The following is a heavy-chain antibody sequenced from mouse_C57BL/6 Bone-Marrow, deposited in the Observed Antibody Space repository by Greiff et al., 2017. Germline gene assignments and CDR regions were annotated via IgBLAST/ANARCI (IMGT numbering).Heavy chain of an antibody. V-gene: IGHV5-4*01. CDR2: ISDGGSYT. CDR1: GFTFSSYA. CDR3: ARDYYGRALYYFDD. J-gene: IGHJ2*01. Sequence: EVMLVESGGGLVKPGGSLKLSCAASGFTFSSYAMSWVRQTPEKRLEWVATISDGGSYTYYPDNVKGRFTISRDNAKNNLYLQMSHLKSEDTAMYYCARDYYGRALYYFDDWGQGTTLTVSS. D-gene: IGHD1-1*01.